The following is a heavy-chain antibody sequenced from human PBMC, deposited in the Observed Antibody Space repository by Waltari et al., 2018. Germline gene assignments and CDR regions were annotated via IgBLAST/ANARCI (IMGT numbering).Heavy chain of an antibody. Sequence: QVQLVQSGAEVKKPGSSVKVSCKASGGTFSSYAISWVRQAPGQGLEWMGGIIPIFGTANYAPKVQGRVPITADESTSTAYMELSSLRSEDTAVYYCARDRRPPSVYYYYGMDVWGQGTTVTVSS. J-gene: IGHJ6*02. CDR2: IIPIFGTA. V-gene: IGHV1-69*12. CDR3: ARDRRPPSVYYYYGMDV. CDR1: GGTFSSYA.